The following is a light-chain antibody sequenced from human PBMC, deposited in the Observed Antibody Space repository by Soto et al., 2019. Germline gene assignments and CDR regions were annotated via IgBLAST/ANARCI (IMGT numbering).Light chain of an antibody. V-gene: IGLV2-14*01. CDR2: EVS. Sequence: QSALTQPASVSGSRGQSITISCTGTSSDVGGYNYVSWYQQHPGKAPKLMIYEVSNRPSGVSNRFSGSKSGNTASLTISGLQAEDEADYYCSSYTSSSRVFGGGTQLTVL. J-gene: IGLJ2*01. CDR3: SSYTSSSRV. CDR1: SSDVGGYNY.